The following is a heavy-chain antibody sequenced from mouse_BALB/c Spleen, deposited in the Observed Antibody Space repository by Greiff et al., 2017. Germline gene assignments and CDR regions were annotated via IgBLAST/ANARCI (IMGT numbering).Heavy chain of an antibody. D-gene: IGHD2-1*01. J-gene: IGHJ4*01. CDR1: GFSLTSYG. V-gene: IGHV2-5-1*01. CDR3: AKNRGNYDAMDY. CDR2: IWRGGST. Sequence: QVQLQQSGPSLVQPSQSLSITCTVSGFSLTSYGVHWVRQSPGKGLEWLGVIWRGGSTDYNAAFMSRLSITKDNSKSQVFFKMNSLQADDTAIYYCAKNRGNYDAMDYWGQGTSVTVSS.